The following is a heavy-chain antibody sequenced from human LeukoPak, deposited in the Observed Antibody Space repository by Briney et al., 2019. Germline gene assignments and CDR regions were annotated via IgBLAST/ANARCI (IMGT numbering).Heavy chain of an antibody. D-gene: IGHD3-10*01. CDR2: ISSNGGST. CDR1: GFTFSSHA. CDR3: ARDGTTMVRGVIIPSWFDP. Sequence: GGSLRLSCAASGFTFSSHAMHWVRQAPGKGLEYVSAISSNGGSTYYANSVKGRFTISRDNSKNTLYLQMGSLRAEDMAVYYCARDGTTMVRGVIIPSWFDPWGQGTLVTVSS. J-gene: IGHJ5*02. V-gene: IGHV3-64*01.